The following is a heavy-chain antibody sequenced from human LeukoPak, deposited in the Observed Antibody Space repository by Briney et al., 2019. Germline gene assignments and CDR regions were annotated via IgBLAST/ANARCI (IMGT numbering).Heavy chain of an antibody. CDR1: GFSFRSHG. CDR2: ISPRGDIT. J-gene: IGHJ1*01. D-gene: IGHD3-16*01. CDR3: AKDDDWGRFNH. Sequence: GGTLRLSCAASGFSFRSHGMNWVRQALGKGLEWVSGISPRGDITYYKDSVRGSFTISRDNFKNTVSLQLNSLRAEDTAMYYCAKDDDWGRFNHWGQGTLVTVSS. V-gene: IGHV3-23*01.